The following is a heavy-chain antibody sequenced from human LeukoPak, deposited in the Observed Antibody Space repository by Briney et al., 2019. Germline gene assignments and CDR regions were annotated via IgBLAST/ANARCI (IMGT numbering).Heavy chain of an antibody. J-gene: IGHJ4*02. CDR2: ISSKAYSGTT. V-gene: IGHV3-49*04. Sequence: GGSLRLSCTASGFTFGYYAMTWVRQAPGKGLEWVGFISSKAYSGTTEYAASVKGRLTISRDDSKSIAYLQMNSLKTEDTAVYYCTTGNGNYSGYWGQGTLVTVSS. D-gene: IGHD1-26*01. CDR1: GFTFGYYA. CDR3: TTGNGNYSGY.